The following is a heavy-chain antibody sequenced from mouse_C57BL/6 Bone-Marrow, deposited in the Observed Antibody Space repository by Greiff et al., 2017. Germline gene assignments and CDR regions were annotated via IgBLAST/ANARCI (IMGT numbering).Heavy chain of an antibody. CDR3: AREPTIVTTVFYWYFDV. J-gene: IGHJ1*03. CDR2: ISSGGSYT. D-gene: IGHD2-5*01. Sequence: EVHLVESGGDLVKPGGSLKLSCAASGFTFSSYGMSWVRQTPDKRLAWVATISSGGSYTYYPDSVKGRFTISRDNAKNTLYLQMSSLKSEDTAMYYCAREPTIVTTVFYWYFDVWGTGTTVTVSS. V-gene: IGHV5-6*01. CDR1: GFTFSSYG.